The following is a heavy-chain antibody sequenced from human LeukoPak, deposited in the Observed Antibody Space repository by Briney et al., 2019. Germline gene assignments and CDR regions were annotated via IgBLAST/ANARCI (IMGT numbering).Heavy chain of an antibody. CDR3: ARQGPGGDHWLVEFDY. CDR2: ISAYNGNT. J-gene: IGHJ4*02. Sequence: ASVKVSCKASGYTFTSYGISWVRQAPGQGLEWMGWISAYNGNTNYAQKLQGRVTMTTDTSTSTAYMELRSLRSDDTAVYYCARQGPGGDHWLVEFDYWGQGTLVTVSS. CDR1: GYTFTSYG. D-gene: IGHD6-19*01. V-gene: IGHV1-18*01.